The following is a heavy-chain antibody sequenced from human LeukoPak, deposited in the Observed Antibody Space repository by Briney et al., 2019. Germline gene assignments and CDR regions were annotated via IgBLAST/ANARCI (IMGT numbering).Heavy chain of an antibody. CDR3: ARDRPYLVCSGGSCYSPLFDY. V-gene: IGHV1-69*13. CDR1: GGTFSSYA. J-gene: IGHJ4*02. Sequence: ASVKVSCKASGGTFSSYAISWVRQAPGQGLEWMGGIIPIFGTANYAQKFQGRVTITADESTSTAYMELSSLRSEDTAVYYCARDRPYLVCSGGSCYSPLFDYWGQGTLVTVSS. CDR2: IIPIFGTA. D-gene: IGHD2-15*01.